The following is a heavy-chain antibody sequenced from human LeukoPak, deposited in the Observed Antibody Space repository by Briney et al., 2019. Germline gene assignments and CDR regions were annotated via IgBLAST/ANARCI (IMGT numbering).Heavy chain of an antibody. J-gene: IGHJ4*02. CDR3: ARDYCSSTSCLFDY. CDR2: INPNSGDT. CDR1: GYTFTGYH. Sequence: GASAKVSCKASGYTFTGYHMHWVRQAPGQGLEWMGRINPNSGDTNSAQKFHGRVAMTRDTSISTAFMELTRLRSDDTAVYYCARDYCSSTSCLFDYWGQGTLVTVSS. D-gene: IGHD2-2*01. V-gene: IGHV1-2*06.